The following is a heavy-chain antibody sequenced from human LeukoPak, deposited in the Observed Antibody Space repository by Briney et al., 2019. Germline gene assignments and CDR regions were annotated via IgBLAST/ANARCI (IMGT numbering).Heavy chain of an antibody. Sequence: GGSLRLSCATSGFTFSAYSMNWVRHAPGKGLEWVANINGRGFSIHYADSIKGRFTISRDNTKDLLYLQMSSLRADDTALYYCTRDQPSSGWGFDSWGRGTLVIVSS. CDR1: GFTFSAYS. J-gene: IGHJ4*02. D-gene: IGHD6-19*01. CDR2: INGRGFSI. V-gene: IGHV3-21*06. CDR3: TRDQPSSGWGFDS.